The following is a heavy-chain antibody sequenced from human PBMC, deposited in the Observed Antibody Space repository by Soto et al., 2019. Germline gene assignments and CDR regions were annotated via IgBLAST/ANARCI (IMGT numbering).Heavy chain of an antibody. D-gene: IGHD2-15*01. CDR1: GGSIANNNYF. Sequence: QLQLQESGPGLVRPSETLSLTCTVSGGSIANNNYFWGWIRQPPGKGLEWIGSAAYSGGTYKNPSLKSRLTISVDTSKNQFSLRLTSVTAADTAVYYCAKVVVGATSLSDFDSWGQGTLVTVSS. J-gene: IGHJ4*02. CDR2: AAYSGGT. V-gene: IGHV4-39*01. CDR3: AKVVVGATSLSDFDS.